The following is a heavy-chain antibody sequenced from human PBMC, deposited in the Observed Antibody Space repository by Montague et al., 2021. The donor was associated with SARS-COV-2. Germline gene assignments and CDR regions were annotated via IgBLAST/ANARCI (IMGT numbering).Heavy chain of an antibody. CDR2: TYYRPKWYN. CDR3: ARIPVGSKYYFDF. D-gene: IGHD2-2*01. CDR1: GDSVSSNIAT. V-gene: IGHV6-1*01. Sequence: CAISGDSVSSNIATWNWIRQSPSRGLEWLGRTYYRPKWYNDYAESVKSRITIDPDTSKHQFSLHLNPVTPEDTAVYYCARIPVGSKYYFDFWGQGTLVTVSS. J-gene: IGHJ4*02.